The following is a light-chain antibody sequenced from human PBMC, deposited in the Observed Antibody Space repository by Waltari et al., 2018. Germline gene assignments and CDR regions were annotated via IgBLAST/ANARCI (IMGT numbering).Light chain of an antibody. CDR3: CSYAGTWL. Sequence: QSALTQPASMSASPGQSITISCTATNNDVRTYDLVSWYQHHPGRAPKLLICQGTKRPSEVSGRFSGSKFADTASLTISGLQPEDEADYYCCSYAGTWLFGGGTKVTVL. V-gene: IGLV2-23*01. CDR2: QGT. J-gene: IGLJ3*02. CDR1: NNDVRTYDL.